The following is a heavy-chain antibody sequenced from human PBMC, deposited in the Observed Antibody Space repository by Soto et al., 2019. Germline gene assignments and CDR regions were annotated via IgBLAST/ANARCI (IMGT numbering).Heavy chain of an antibody. CDR2: ISGSGGST. Sequence: EVQLLESGGGLVQPGGSLRLSCAASGFTFSSYAMSWVRQAPGKGLEWVSAISGSGGSTYYADSVKGRFTISRDNSKNTLYLQMNSLRAEDTAVYYCAKGGGGDPYNWSPDGYWGQGTLVTVSS. V-gene: IGHV3-23*01. CDR3: AKGGGGDPYNWSPDGY. CDR1: GFTFSSYA. D-gene: IGHD1-20*01. J-gene: IGHJ4*02.